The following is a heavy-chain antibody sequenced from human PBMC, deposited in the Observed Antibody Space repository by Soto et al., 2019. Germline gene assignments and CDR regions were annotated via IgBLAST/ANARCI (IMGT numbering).Heavy chain of an antibody. J-gene: IGHJ5*02. D-gene: IGHD3-10*01. V-gene: IGHV4-59*01. CDR2: IYYSGST. Sequence: SETLSLTCTVSGGSIISYYWSWILQPPGKGLEWIGYIYYSGSTNYNPSLRSRVTISVDTSKNQFSLKLSSVTAADTAVYYCAGAEKTMVRGAQQLDPWGQGTLVTVSS. CDR3: AGAEKTMVRGAQQLDP. CDR1: GGSIISYY.